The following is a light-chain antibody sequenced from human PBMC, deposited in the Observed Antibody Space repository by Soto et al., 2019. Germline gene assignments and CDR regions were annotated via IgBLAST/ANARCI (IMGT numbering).Light chain of an antibody. V-gene: IGKV3-15*01. CDR1: QSVSTN. CDR3: QQYSDWPRALT. J-gene: IGKJ4*01. Sequence: EIVLTQSPATLSVSPGERATLSCRASQSVSTNLAWYQQKPGQAPRLLIYGASTRATGIPARFSGSGSGTEFTLTISSLQSADFEVYYCQQYSDWPRALTFGGGTKVEIK. CDR2: GAS.